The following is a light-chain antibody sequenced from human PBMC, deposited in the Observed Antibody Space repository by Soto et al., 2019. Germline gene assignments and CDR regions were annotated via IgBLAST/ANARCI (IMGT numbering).Light chain of an antibody. V-gene: IGLV3-21*04. CDR1: NIGSKG. J-gene: IGLJ2*01. CDR3: QVWDSGSAHVV. Sequence: SSELTQPPSVSVAPGKTASISCGGNNIGSKGVHWYQQKPGQAPVLVIYSDTDLPPVIPERFSGSNSANLATLTVSRVEAGDAADYYCQVWDSGSAHVVFGGGTKVTVL. CDR2: SDT.